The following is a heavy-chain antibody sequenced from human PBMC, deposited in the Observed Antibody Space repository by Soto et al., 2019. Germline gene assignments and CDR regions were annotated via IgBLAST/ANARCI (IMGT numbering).Heavy chain of an antibody. Sequence: QVQLQESGPGLVKPSQTLSLTCTVSGGSISSGGYYWSWIRQHPGKGLEWIGYIYYSGSTYYNPSLKSRVTISVDTSKNQFSLQLSSVTAADTAVYYCARVNYYDSSGYLAQNAFDIWGQGTMVTVSS. V-gene: IGHV4-31*03. CDR1: GGSISSGGYY. J-gene: IGHJ3*02. D-gene: IGHD3-22*01. CDR3: ARVNYYDSSGYLAQNAFDI. CDR2: IYYSGST.